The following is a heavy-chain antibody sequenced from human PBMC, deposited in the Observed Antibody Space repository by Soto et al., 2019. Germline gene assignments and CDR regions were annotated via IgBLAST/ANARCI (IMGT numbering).Heavy chain of an antibody. J-gene: IGHJ4*02. CDR2: IYWDDDK. CDR3: AHTPFPDYVWGSYRSYYFVY. Sequence: QITLKESGPTLVKPTQTLTLTCTFSGFSLSTSGVGVGWIRQPPGKALEWLALIYWDDDKRYSPSLKIRLTITKDTSKNQVVLTMTNMDPVDTATYYCAHTPFPDYVWGSYRSYYFVYWGQGTLVTVSS. CDR1: GFSLSTSGVG. D-gene: IGHD3-16*02. V-gene: IGHV2-5*02.